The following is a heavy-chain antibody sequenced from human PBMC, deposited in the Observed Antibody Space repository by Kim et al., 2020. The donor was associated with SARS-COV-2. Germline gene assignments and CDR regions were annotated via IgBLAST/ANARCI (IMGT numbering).Heavy chain of an antibody. D-gene: IGHD3-16*02. V-gene: IGHV4-39*07. CDR3: ARGSGSYRAHFDY. J-gene: IGHJ4*02. Sequence: YNPPLKSRVTISVDTSKNQCSLKLSSVTAADTAVYYCARGSGSYRAHFDYWGQGTLVTVSS.